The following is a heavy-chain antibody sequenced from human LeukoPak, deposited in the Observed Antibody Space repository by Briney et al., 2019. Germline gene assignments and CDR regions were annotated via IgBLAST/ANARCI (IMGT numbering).Heavy chain of an antibody. V-gene: IGHV3-11*04. CDR1: GFIFSDYY. J-gene: IGHJ5*02. CDR3: VRDVLYYYGAERLFWFDP. CDR2: ISDSGSNI. D-gene: IGHD3-10*01. Sequence: GGSLRLSCAASGFIFSDYYMGWIRQAPGRGLEWVSYISDSGSNIYYTDSVKGRFTMSRDNAKNSMYLLMNSLRVEDTAVYYCVRDVLYYYGAERLFWFDPWGQGTLVTVSS.